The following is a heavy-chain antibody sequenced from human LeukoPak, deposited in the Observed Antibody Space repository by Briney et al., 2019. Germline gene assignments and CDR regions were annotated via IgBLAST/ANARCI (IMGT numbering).Heavy chain of an antibody. CDR2: ISGSGGST. Sequence: GGSLRLSCAASGFTFSSYAMSWVRQAPGKGLEWVPAISGSGGSTYYADSVKGRFTISRDNSKNTLYLQMNSLRAGDTAVYYCAKPKGLVTTVPFDYWGQGTLVTVSS. D-gene: IGHD4-11*01. J-gene: IGHJ4*02. V-gene: IGHV3-23*01. CDR1: GFTFSSYA. CDR3: AKPKGLVTTVPFDY.